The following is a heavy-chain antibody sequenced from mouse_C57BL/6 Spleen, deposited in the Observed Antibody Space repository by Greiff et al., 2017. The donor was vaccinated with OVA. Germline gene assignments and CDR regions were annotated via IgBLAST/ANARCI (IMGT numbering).Heavy chain of an antibody. CDR2: INPSTGGT. J-gene: IGHJ3*01. V-gene: IGHV1-42*01. CDR1: GYSFTGYY. Sequence: EVQLQQSGPELVKPGASVKISCKASGYSFTGYYMNWVKQSPEKSLEWIGEINPSTGGTTYNQKFKAKATLTVDKSSSTAYMQLKSLTSEDSAVYYCARTPTGFAYWGQGTLVTVSA. CDR3: ARTPTGFAY.